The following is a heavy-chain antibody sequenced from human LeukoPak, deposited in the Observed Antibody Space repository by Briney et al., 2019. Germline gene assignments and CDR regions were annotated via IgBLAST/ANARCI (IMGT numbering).Heavy chain of an antibody. Sequence: SQTLSLTCALSGDSVSSSSATWNWIRQSPSRGLEWLVRTYYKSKWYNDYAVSVKSRITINSDTSKNQFSLQLSSVTPEDTAVYYCARVSSPWSPRDAFDIWGQGTVVTVSS. CDR2: TYYKSKWYN. CDR1: GDSVSSSSAT. D-gene: IGHD1-26*01. J-gene: IGHJ3*02. V-gene: IGHV6-1*01. CDR3: ARVSSPWSPRDAFDI.